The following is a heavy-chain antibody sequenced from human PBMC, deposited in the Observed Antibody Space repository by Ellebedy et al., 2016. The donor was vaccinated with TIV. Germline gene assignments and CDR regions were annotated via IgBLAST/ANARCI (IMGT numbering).Heavy chain of an antibody. J-gene: IGHJ4*02. CDR1: GFTFSSYA. V-gene: IGHV3-23*01. CDR2: ISGSGGST. CDR3: AKDLAGVNGGYSGYAPY. D-gene: IGHD5-12*01. Sequence: GESLKISXAASGFTFSSYAMSWVRQAPGKGLEWVSAISGSGGSTYYADSVKGRFTISRDNSKNTLYLQMNSLRAEDTAVYYCAKDLAGVNGGYSGYAPYWGQGTLVTVSS.